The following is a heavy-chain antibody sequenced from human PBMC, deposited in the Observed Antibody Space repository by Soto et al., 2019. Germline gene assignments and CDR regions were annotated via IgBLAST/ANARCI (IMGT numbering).Heavy chain of an antibody. CDR2: ISSSGST. CDR3: DRGVITGDWFDP. D-gene: IGHD3-10*01. J-gene: IGHJ5*02. V-gene: IGHV4-34*08. Sequence: LSCAASGFTFSDYYMSWIRQAPGKGLEWVSYISSSGSTYYNPSLKSRVTISVDTSKNQFSLKLSSVTAADTAVYYCDRGVITGDWFDPWGQGTLVTVSS. CDR1: GFTFSDYY.